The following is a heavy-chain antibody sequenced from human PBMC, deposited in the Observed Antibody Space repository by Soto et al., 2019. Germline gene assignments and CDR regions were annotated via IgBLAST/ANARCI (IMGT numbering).Heavy chain of an antibody. CDR2: ISWNSGSI. J-gene: IGHJ4*02. Sequence: GGSLRLSCPASGFTFDDYPMHWVRQAPGKGLEWVSGISWNSGSIGYADSVKGRFTISRDNAKNSLYLQMNSLRAEDTALYYCAKDITAQVGSSSWYRGPLGYWGQGTLVTVSS. D-gene: IGHD6-13*01. CDR3: AKDITAQVGSSSWYRGPLGY. CDR1: GFTFDDYP. V-gene: IGHV3-9*01.